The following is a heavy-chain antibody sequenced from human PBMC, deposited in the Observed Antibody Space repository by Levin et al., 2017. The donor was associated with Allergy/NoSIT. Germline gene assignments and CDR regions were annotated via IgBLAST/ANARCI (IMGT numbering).Heavy chain of an antibody. CDR3: TRGGDGGPYYYYYTMDV. D-gene: IGHD4-23*01. CDR1: GGSFSSTSYY. Sequence: PGGSLRLSCTVSGGSFSSTSYYWGWIRQPPGKGLEWIGTFYYSGSTSYNPSLKSRVTISLDTSKNLFFLKVTSVTAADTAVYYCTRGGDGGPYYYYYTMDVWGPGTTVTVSS. CDR2: FYYSGST. V-gene: IGHV4-39*07. J-gene: IGHJ6*02.